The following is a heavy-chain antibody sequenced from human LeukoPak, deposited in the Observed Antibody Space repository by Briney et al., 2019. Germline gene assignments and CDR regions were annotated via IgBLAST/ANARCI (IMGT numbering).Heavy chain of an antibody. J-gene: IGHJ4*02. CDR2: INNDGSRT. Sequence: GGSLRLSCTASGFTFSSYWMHWVRQAPGKGLVWVSRINNDGSRTDYADSVKGRFTISRDNAKNSLYLQMNSLRAEDTAVYYCARCDFWSGYYSFDYWGQGTLVTVSS. V-gene: IGHV3-74*01. CDR1: GFTFSSYW. CDR3: ARCDFWSGYYSFDY. D-gene: IGHD3-3*01.